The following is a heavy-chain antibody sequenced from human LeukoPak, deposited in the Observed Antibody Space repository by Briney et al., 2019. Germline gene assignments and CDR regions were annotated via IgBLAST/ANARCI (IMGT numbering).Heavy chain of an antibody. D-gene: IGHD5-18*01. Sequence: GSLRLSCAASGFTFSTYSMNWVRQAPGKGLEWVSSITSGSSYIYYADSVKGRFTISRGNAKNSLYLQMNSLRAEDTAVYYCARKPPVDTRMVDYWGQGTLVTVSS. J-gene: IGHJ4*02. CDR2: ITSGSSYI. V-gene: IGHV3-21*01. CDR1: GFTFSTYS. CDR3: ARKPPVDTRMVDY.